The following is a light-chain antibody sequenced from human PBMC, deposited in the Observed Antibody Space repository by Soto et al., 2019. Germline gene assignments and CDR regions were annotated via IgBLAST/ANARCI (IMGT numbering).Light chain of an antibody. Sequence: QSVLTQPASVSGSPGQSITISCTGTSSDVGGYTYVSWYQQHPGKAPKLMIYEVSHRPSGISDRFSGSKSGSTASLTISGLQAEDEADYYSCSYSTSTTRYLFGTGTKVTVL. CDR1: SSDVGGYTY. J-gene: IGLJ1*01. V-gene: IGLV2-14*01. CDR2: EVS. CDR3: CSYSTSTTRYL.